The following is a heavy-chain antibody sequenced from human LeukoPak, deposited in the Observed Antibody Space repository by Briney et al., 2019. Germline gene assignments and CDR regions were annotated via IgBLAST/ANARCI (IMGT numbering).Heavy chain of an antibody. D-gene: IGHD2-21*01. V-gene: IGHV1-18*01. CDR3: ARDLSSKFPTDAFDI. CDR2: ISAYNGNT. CDR1: GYTFTSYG. Sequence: GASVKVSCKASGYTFTSYGISWVRQAPGQGLEWMGWISAYNGNTNYAQRLQGRVTMTTDTSTSTAYMELRSLRSDDTAVYYCARDLSSKFPTDAFDIWGQGTMVTVSS. J-gene: IGHJ3*02.